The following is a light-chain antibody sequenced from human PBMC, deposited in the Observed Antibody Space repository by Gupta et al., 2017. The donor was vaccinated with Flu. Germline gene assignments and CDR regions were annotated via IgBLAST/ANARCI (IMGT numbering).Light chain of an antibody. Sequence: EIVMTQSPATLSVSAGETPTLSCRASQRISSKVAWYQQKPGQAPRLLICDAYTRHTSVPGRFSGGGYGTQVYITINSRQEEDFACYYSQQDDNWPPWSLGQGTKVEIK. CDR3: QQDDNWPPWS. CDR1: QRISSK. CDR2: DAY. V-gene: IGKV3-15*01. J-gene: IGKJ1*01.